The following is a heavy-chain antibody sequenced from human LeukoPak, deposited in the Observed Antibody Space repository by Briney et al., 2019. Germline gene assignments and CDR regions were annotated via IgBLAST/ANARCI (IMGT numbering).Heavy chain of an antibody. CDR3: ARLYGDYGQLDY. CDR1: GFTFSNYW. D-gene: IGHD4-17*01. J-gene: IGHJ4*02. CDR2: IKQDGSDK. Sequence: GGSLRLSCAASGFTFSNYWMTWVRQAPGKGLEWVAHIKQDGSDKYYVDSVKGRFTISRDNAKNSLSLQMNSLRAEDTAMYYCARLYGDYGQLDYWGQGTLVTVSS. V-gene: IGHV3-7*03.